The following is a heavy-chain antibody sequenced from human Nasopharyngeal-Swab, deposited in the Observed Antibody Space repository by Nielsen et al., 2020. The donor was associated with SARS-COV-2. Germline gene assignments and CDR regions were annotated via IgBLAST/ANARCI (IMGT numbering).Heavy chain of an antibody. CDR1: GYKFTSYY. D-gene: IGHD3-10*01. Sequence: ASVKVSCKASGYKFTSYYIHWVRQAPGQGFEWMGVINPSIYSATYAQKFQGRVSMTRDTSTSTVYMEVSSLTSEDTAMYFCARDFYGSGTYYFDYWGQGTLVTVSS. CDR2: INPSIYSA. J-gene: IGHJ4*02. CDR3: ARDFYGSGTYYFDY. V-gene: IGHV1-46*01.